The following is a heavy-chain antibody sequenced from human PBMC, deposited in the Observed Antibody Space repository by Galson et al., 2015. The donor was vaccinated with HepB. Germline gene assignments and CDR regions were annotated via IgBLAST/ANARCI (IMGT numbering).Heavy chain of an antibody. V-gene: IGHV3-23*01. Sequence: SLRLSCAASGFTFSSYAMSWVRQAPGKGLEWVSAISGSGGSTYYADSVKGRFTISRDNSKNTLYLQMSSLRAEDTAVYYCVKDRLATKNGDNWFDPWGQGTLVTVSS. CDR3: VKDRLATKNGDNWFDP. J-gene: IGHJ5*02. CDR1: GFTFSSYA. D-gene: IGHD5-12*01. CDR2: ISGSGGST.